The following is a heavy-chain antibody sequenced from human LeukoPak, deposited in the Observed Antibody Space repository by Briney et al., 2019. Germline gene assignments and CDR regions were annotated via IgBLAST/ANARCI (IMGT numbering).Heavy chain of an antibody. J-gene: IGHJ4*02. CDR1: GYTFTGYY. CDR2: INPNSGGT. D-gene: IGHD3-10*01. Sequence: GASVKVSCKASGYTFTGYYMHWVRQAPGQGLEWMGWINPNSGGTNYAQKFQGRVTMTRDTSISTAYMELSSLGSDDTAVYYCAKHRPRSGPYYFDYWGQGTLVTVSS. CDR3: AKHRPRSGPYYFDY. V-gene: IGHV1-2*02.